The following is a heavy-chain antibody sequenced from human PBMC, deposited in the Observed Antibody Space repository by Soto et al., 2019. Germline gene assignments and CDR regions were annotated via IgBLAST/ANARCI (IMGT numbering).Heavy chain of an antibody. D-gene: IGHD1-26*01. CDR1: GYSISSSNW. CDR2: IYYSGTT. CDR3: ARREIQGPIDY. J-gene: IGHJ4*02. V-gene: IGHV4-28*01. Sequence: QVQLQESGPGLVKPSDTLSLTCAVSGYSISSSNWWGWIRQPPGKGLEWIGYIYYSGTTYYNPSLKSRVTMSVDTSKTQFSLKLTAVTAVDTAVYYCARREIQGPIDYWGQGTLVTVSS.